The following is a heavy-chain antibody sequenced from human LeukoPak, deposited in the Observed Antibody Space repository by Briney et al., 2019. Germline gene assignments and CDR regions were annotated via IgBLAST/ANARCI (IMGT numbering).Heavy chain of an antibody. CDR3: ARGYSGYDWVLRY. J-gene: IGHJ4*02. Sequence: ASVKVSCKASRYTFTGYYMHWVRQAPGQGLEWMGWINPNSGGTNYAQKFQGRVTMTRDTSITTAYMELSRLTSDDTAVYYCARGYSGYDWVLRYWGQGTLVTVSS. V-gene: IGHV1-2*02. D-gene: IGHD5-12*01. CDR2: INPNSGGT. CDR1: RYTFTGYY.